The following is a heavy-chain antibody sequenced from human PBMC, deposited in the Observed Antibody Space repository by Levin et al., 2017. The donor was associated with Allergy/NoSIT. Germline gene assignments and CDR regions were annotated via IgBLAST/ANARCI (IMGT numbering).Heavy chain of an antibody. V-gene: IGHV3-30-3*01. CDR1: GFTFSTYA. Sequence: GGSLRLSCAASGFTFSTYAMHWVRQAPGKGLEWVAVISYDGSNKYYADSVKGRFTISRDNSKNTLYLQMNSLRAEDTAVYDCARGGYSYGNVFDYFDYWGQGTLVTVSS. J-gene: IGHJ4*02. CDR3: ARGGYSYGNVFDYFDY. D-gene: IGHD5-18*01. CDR2: ISYDGSNK.